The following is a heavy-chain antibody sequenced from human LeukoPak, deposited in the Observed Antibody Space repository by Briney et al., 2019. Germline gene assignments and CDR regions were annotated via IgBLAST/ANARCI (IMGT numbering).Heavy chain of an antibody. D-gene: IGHD2-15*01. Sequence: PSETLSLTCTVSGGSLSSYYWSWIRQPPGKGLEWIGEINHSGSTKYNPSLKTRVTMSVDTAKNQFSLKMSSLTAADTAVYYCARDGGYCSGGSCYSDNWGQGTLVTVSS. V-gene: IGHV4-34*01. CDR3: ARDGGYCSGGSCYSDN. CDR2: INHSGST. CDR1: GGSLSSYY. J-gene: IGHJ4*02.